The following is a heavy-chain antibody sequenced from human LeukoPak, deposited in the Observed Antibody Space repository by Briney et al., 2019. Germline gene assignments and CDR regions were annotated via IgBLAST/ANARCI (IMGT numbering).Heavy chain of an antibody. CDR3: AKKYCSGGSCYSSYYYYMDV. V-gene: IGHV3-23*01. Sequence: GGSLRLSCAASGFTFSSYAMSWVRQAPGKGLEWVSAISGSGGSAYYADSVKGRFTISRDNSKNTLYLQMNSLRAEDTAVYYCAKKYCSGGSCYSSYYYYMDVWGQGTLVTVSS. CDR1: GFTFSSYA. CDR2: ISGSGGSA. D-gene: IGHD2-15*01. J-gene: IGHJ6*03.